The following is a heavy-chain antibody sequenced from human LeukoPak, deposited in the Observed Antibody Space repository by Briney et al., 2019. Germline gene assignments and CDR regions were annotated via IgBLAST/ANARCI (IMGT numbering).Heavy chain of an antibody. Sequence: GGSLRLSCAASGFTFSSYEMNWVRQAPGKGLEWVSHISSSGSTIYYAASVKGRFTISRDNAKNSLYLQMNSLRAEDTAVYYCASYPWSSSWYIAHWGQGTLVTVSS. V-gene: IGHV3-48*03. D-gene: IGHD6-13*01. CDR3: ASYPWSSSWYIAH. CDR1: GFTFSSYE. J-gene: IGHJ4*02. CDR2: ISSSGSTI.